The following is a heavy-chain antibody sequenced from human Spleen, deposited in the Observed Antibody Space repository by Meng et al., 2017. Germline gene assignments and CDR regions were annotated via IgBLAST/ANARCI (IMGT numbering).Heavy chain of an antibody. CDR2: TFYRSTRYN. V-gene: IGHV6-1*01. D-gene: IGHD6-19*01. CDR3: ARVGLSPSQSLQGLSAIDI. J-gene: IGHJ3*02. Sequence: SQTLSLTCALSGDSVSSNSAAWNWIKQSPSRGLEWLGRTFYRSTRYNEYEVSVKSRVSINPDTSKNQFSLPLNSVTPEDTAVYYCARVGLSPSQSLQGLSAIDIWGQGTMVTVSS. CDR1: GDSVSSNSAA.